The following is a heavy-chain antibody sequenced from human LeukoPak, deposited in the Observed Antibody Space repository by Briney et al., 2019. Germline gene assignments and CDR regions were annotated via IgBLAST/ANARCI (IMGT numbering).Heavy chain of an antibody. J-gene: IGHJ4*02. V-gene: IGHV3-74*01. CDR2: VNGDGSST. CDR3: AVKGGYNDWDAPFDY. CDR1: GFTFSSYL. Sequence: GGSLRLSCAASGFTFSSYLMHWVRQAPGKGLVWVARVNGDGSSTTYADSVKGRFTVSRDNAKKALYLQMNSLGAEDTAVYYCAVKGGYNDWDAPFDYWGQGTLVTVPS. D-gene: IGHD5-12*01.